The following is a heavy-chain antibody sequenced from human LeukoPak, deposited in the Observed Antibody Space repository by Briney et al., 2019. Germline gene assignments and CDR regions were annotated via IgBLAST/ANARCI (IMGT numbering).Heavy chain of an antibody. CDR2: ISSSSSYI. D-gene: IGHD1-26*01. J-gene: IGHJ4*02. Sequence: VGSLRLSCAASGFTFSSYSMNWVRQAPGKGLEWVSSISSSSSYIYYADSVKGRFTISRDNAKNSLYLQMNSLRAEDTAVYYCARDNLVVGALDWGQGTLVTVSS. CDR1: GFTFSSYS. V-gene: IGHV3-21*01. CDR3: ARDNLVVGALD.